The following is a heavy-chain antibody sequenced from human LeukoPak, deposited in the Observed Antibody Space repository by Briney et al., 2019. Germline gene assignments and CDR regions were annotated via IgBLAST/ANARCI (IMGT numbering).Heavy chain of an antibody. Sequence: SQTLSLTCAVSGGSISSGGYSWSWIRQPPGKGLEWIGYIYHSGSTYYNPSLKSRVTISVDRSKNQFSLKLSSVTAADTAVYYCARETELVGYFQHWGQGTLVTVSS. CDR1: GGSISSGGYS. CDR2: IYHSGST. V-gene: IGHV4-30-2*01. D-gene: IGHD1-1*01. J-gene: IGHJ1*01. CDR3: ARETELVGYFQH.